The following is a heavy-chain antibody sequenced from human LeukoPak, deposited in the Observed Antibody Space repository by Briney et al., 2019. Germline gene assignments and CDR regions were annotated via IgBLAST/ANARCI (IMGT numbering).Heavy chain of an antibody. V-gene: IGHV4-59*01. CDR3: ARGAECSGNSCDGGNWFEP. J-gene: IGHJ5*02. CDR1: GGSISSYY. Sequence: PETLSHTRTVSGGSISSYYWSWIRQPPGKGLEWIGYIYYSGSTTYNPSLKSRVTFSVDTSKNHFSLKLSSVAAADTAVYYCARGAECSGNSCDGGNWFEPWGQGTLVTVSS. CDR2: IYYSGST. D-gene: IGHD2-15*01.